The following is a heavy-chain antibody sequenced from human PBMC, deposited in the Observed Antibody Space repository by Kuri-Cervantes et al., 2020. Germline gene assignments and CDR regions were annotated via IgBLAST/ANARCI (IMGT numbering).Heavy chain of an antibody. J-gene: IGHJ3*02. V-gene: IGHV4-39*07. CDR2: IYYSGST. CDR1: GGSISSSTYY. CDR3: ARSSGSYYYAFDI. D-gene: IGHD1-26*01. Sequence: SETLSLTCTVSGGSISSSTYYWGWIRQPPGKGLEWIGSIYYSGSTNYNPSLKSRVTMSVDTSKNQFSLKLSSVTAADTAVYYCARSSGSYYYAFDIWGQGTMVTVSS.